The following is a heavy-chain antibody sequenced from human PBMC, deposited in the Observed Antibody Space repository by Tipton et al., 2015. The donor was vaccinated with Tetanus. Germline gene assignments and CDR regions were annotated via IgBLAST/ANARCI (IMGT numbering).Heavy chain of an antibody. CDR3: ARLTKARGSYYYDSSGYYYVDY. CDR1: GGSFSGYY. J-gene: IGHJ4*02. V-gene: IGHV4-34*01. CDR2: INHSGST. Sequence: TLSLTCAVYGGSFSGYYWSWIRQPPGKGLEWIGEINHSGSTNYNPSLKSRVTISVDTSKNQFSLKLSSVTAADTAVYYCARLTKARGSYYYDSSGYYYVDYWGQGTLVTVSS. D-gene: IGHD3-22*01.